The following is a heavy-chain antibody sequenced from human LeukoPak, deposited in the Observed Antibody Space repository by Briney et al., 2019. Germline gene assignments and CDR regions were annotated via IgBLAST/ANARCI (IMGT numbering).Heavy chain of an antibody. V-gene: IGHV4-34*01. D-gene: IGHD2-15*01. CDR3: ASGEDCSGGSCYRPLDY. CDR1: GGSFTGHY. J-gene: IGHJ4*02. CDR2: VNAGGDT. Sequence: SETLSLTCAVYGGSFTGHYWTWIRQPPGKGREWIGEVNAGGDTYYNPSLGSRVTISLDTSKNQFSLRLISVTAADTALYYCASGEDCSGGSCYRPLDYWGQGTLVTVSS.